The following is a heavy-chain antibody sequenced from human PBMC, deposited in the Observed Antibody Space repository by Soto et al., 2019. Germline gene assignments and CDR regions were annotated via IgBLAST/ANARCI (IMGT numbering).Heavy chain of an antibody. CDR2: IYYSGST. V-gene: IGHV4-39*01. CDR3: ATPRGYGDVAFDY. CDR1: GGSISSSSYY. J-gene: IGHJ4*02. Sequence: QLQLQESGPGLVKPSETLSLTCTVSGGSISSSSYYWGWIRQPPGKGLEWIGRIYYSGSTYYNPSLKRRVTISVDTSKNQFSLKLSSVTAAYTAVYYCATPRGYGDVAFDYWGQGTLVTVSS. D-gene: IGHD4-17*01.